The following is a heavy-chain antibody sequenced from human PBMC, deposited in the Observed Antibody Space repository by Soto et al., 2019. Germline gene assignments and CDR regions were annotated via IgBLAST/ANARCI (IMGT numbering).Heavy chain of an antibody. J-gene: IGHJ3*02. CDR1: GCTFSNSG. Sequence: PGGSLRLSCAASGCTFSNSGMHWVRQAPGKGLVWVSRINRDGNYTNYAGSVKGRFTNARDNAKNTLYLQMNSLRAEDTAVYYCARVSIVATMGAAAFDIWGQGPTVTVSS. CDR2: INRDGNYT. D-gene: IGHD5-12*01. V-gene: IGHV3-74*01. CDR3: ARVSIVATMGAAAFDI.